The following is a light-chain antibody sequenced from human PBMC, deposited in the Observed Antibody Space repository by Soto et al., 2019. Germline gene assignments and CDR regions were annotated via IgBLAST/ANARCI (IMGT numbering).Light chain of an antibody. CDR1: QSY. J-gene: IGKJ1*01. Sequence: EIVLTQSPDTLSLSPGERATLSCRASQSYLAWYQQNPGQAPRLLIYGASSRATGIPDRFSGSGSGTDFTLTISRLEPEDFAVYYCQQYDDSPPWTFGQGTRVEIK. CDR3: QQYDDSPPWT. V-gene: IGKV3-20*01. CDR2: GAS.